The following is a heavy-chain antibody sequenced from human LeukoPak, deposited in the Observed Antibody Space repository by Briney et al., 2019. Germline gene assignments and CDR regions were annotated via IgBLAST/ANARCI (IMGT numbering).Heavy chain of an antibody. J-gene: IGHJ4*02. V-gene: IGHV3-74*01. CDR3: ARGYYDFWSGYPTADHDY. Sequence: GGSPRLSCAASGFTFSSYWMHWVRQAPGKGLVWVSRINSDGSSTSYADSVKGRFTISRDNAKNTLYLQMNSLRAEDTAVYYCARGYYDFWSGYPTADHDYWGQGTLVTVSS. CDR1: GFTFSSYW. D-gene: IGHD3-3*01. CDR2: INSDGSST.